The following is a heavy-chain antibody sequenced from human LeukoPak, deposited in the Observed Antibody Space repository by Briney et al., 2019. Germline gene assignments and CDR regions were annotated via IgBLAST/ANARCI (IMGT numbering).Heavy chain of an antibody. Sequence: PGGSLRLSCAASGFTFSSYGMHWVRQAPGKGLEWVAVIWYDGSNKYYADSVKGRFTISRDNSKNTLYLQMNSLRAEDTAVYYCARDGADFWSGYPPGMDVWGQGTTVTVSS. J-gene: IGHJ6*02. D-gene: IGHD3-3*01. V-gene: IGHV3-33*01. CDR3: ARDGADFWSGYPPGMDV. CDR1: GFTFSSYG. CDR2: IWYDGSNK.